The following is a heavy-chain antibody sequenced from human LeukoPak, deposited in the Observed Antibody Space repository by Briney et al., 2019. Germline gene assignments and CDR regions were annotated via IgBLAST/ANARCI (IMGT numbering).Heavy chain of an antibody. CDR2: IIPIFGTA. V-gene: IGHV1-69*05. D-gene: IGHD6-6*01. CDR3: ARGSIAARLVDY. J-gene: IGHJ4*02. CDR1: GGTFSSYA. Sequence: SVKVSCKASGGTFSSYAISWVRQAPGQGLEWMGRIIPIFGTANYAQKFQGRVTITTGESTSTAYMELSSLRSEDTAVYYCARGSIAARLVDYWGQGTLVTVSS.